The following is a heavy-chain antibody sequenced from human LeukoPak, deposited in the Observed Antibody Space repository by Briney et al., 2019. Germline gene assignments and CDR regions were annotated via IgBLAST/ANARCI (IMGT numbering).Heavy chain of an antibody. CDR1: GYTFTSYG. CDR3: ARGIEYSSSFPFDY. Sequence: GASVKVSCKASGYTFTSYGISWVRQAPGQGLEWMGWISAYNGNTNYAQKLQGRVTMTTDTSTSTAYMELRSLRSDDTAVHYCARGIEYSSSFPFDYWGQGTLVTVSS. D-gene: IGHD6-6*01. J-gene: IGHJ4*02. CDR2: ISAYNGNT. V-gene: IGHV1-18*01.